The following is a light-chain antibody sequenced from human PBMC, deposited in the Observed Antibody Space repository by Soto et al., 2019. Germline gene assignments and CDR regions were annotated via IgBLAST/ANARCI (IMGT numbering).Light chain of an antibody. V-gene: IGLV2-14*01. CDR3: RSYRTSTTLVV. CDR2: DVS. CDR1: SSDVGGYNF. Sequence: QSVLTQPASVSGSPGQSITISCTGTSSDVGGYNFVSWYQQHPDKAPKLMIYDVSNRPSGVSNRFSGSKSGNTASLTISGLQAEDEADYYCRSYRTSTTLVVFGTGNKVTVL. J-gene: IGLJ1*01.